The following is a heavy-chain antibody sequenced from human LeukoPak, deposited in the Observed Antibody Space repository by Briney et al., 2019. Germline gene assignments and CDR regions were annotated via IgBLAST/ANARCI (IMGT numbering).Heavy chain of an antibody. CDR3: VGAGSSSGHCDYFDM. CDR1: GFTFSISV. CDR2: ISSNGGST. J-gene: IGHJ3*02. V-gene: IGHV3-30*03. Sequence: GGSLRLSCAASGFTFSISVMHWVRQAPGKGLEWVADISSNGGSTHYADSVKGRFTISRDNSKNTLFLQMNSLRAEDTAVYYCVGAGSSSGHCDYFDMWGQGTVITVSS. D-gene: IGHD3-22*01.